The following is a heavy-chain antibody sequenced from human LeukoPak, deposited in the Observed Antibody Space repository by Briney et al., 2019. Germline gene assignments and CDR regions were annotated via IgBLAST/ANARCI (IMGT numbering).Heavy chain of an antibody. D-gene: IGHD3-10*02. Sequence: GGSLRLSCAASGFTFSSYAMHWVRQAPGKGLEWVAVISYDGSNKYYADSVKGRFTISRDNSKNTLYLQMNSLRAEDTAVYYCAREVFRPDYYYYMDVWGKGTTVTVSS. V-gene: IGHV3-30-3*01. CDR3: AREVFRPDYYYYMDV. CDR2: ISYDGSNK. CDR1: GFTFSSYA. J-gene: IGHJ6*03.